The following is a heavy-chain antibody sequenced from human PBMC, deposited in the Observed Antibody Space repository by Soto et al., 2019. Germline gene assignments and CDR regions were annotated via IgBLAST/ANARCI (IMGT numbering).Heavy chain of an antibody. D-gene: IGHD3-3*01. CDR1: GFTFSNFG. CDR2: ISADGSDK. V-gene: IGHV3-30*18. Sequence: QVQLVESGGGVVQPGRSLRLSCAASGFTFSNFGMHWVRQAPGKGLEWVAAISADGSDKYFSGSVKGRFTISRDNSKNRLFLKMNSLRLEDTAVYYCVKGSDVARQELDYWGQGTLVTVSS. CDR3: VKGSDVARQELDY. J-gene: IGHJ4*02.